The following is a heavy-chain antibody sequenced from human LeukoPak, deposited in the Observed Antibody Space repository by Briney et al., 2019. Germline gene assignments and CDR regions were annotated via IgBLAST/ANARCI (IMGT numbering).Heavy chain of an antibody. V-gene: IGHV3-21*01. Sequence: GGSLRLSCAASGFTFASYSMNWVRQAPGKGLEWVSSISGDSTYIYNAGSVKGRFTISRDNAQASLYLQMISLGAVDTAVYYCARVSGRLERQSDLDYWGQGTLVIVSS. CDR1: GFTFASYS. D-gene: IGHD1-1*01. CDR2: ISGDSTYI. J-gene: IGHJ4*02. CDR3: ARVSGRLERQSDLDY.